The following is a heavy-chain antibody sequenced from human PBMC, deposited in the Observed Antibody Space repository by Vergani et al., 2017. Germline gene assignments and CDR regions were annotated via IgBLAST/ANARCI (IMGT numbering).Heavy chain of an antibody. J-gene: IGHJ4*02. D-gene: IGHD1-1*01. CDR3: ARDYNWNSSPYFDY. Sequence: EVQLVESGGGLVQPGGSLRLSCAASGFTFSSYWMSWVRQAPGKGLGWVANIKQDGSEKYYVDSVKGRFTISRDNAKNSLYLQMNSLRAEDTAVYYCARDYNWNSSPYFDYWGQGTLVTVSS. V-gene: IGHV3-7*01. CDR2: IKQDGSEK. CDR1: GFTFSSYW.